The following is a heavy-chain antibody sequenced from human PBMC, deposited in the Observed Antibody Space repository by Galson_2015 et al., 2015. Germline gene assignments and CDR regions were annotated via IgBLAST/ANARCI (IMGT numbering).Heavy chain of an antibody. Sequence: SLRLSCAASGFTFSSYEMIWVRQAPGKGLEWVSYISSRGSSISYADSVKGRFTISRDNAKNSLYLQMNSLRVEDTAVYYCASDRRWELLWGQGILVTVSS. CDR3: ASDRRWELL. D-gene: IGHD1-26*01. CDR1: GFTFSSYE. J-gene: IGHJ4*02. CDR2: ISSRGSSI. V-gene: IGHV3-48*03.